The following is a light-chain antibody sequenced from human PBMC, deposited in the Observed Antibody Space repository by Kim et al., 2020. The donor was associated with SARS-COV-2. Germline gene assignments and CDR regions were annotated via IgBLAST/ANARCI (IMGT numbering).Light chain of an antibody. J-gene: IGKJ2*01. CDR3: HQYHSVPHT. Sequence: RATITCKSRQSILDSDNKNYLAWYQKKPGQPPKLLIYWESTRQCGVPDRLSGSGSVTDFILTINSLQAEDVAVYYCHQYHSVPHTFGQGNKLEIK. V-gene: IGKV4-1*01. CDR2: WES. CDR1: QSILDSDNKNY.